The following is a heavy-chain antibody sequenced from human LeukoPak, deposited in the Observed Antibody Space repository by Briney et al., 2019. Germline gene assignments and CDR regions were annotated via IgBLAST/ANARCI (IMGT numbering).Heavy chain of an antibody. V-gene: IGHV3-64*01. Sequence: PGGSLRLSCAASGFTFSSYAMHWVRQAPGKGLEYVSAISSNGGSTYYANSVKGRFTISRDNAKNSLYLQMNSLRAEDTAVYYCARARRVFVDTAMGWSGDAFDIWGQGTMVTVSS. CDR2: ISSNGGST. D-gene: IGHD5-18*01. CDR3: ARARRVFVDTAMGWSGDAFDI. CDR1: GFTFSSYA. J-gene: IGHJ3*02.